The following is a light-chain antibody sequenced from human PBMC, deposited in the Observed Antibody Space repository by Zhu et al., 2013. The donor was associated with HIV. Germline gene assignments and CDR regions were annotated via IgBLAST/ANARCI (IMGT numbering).Light chain of an antibody. J-gene: IGKJ1*01. CDR2: WAS. CDR1: QSVLYSSSNKNY. CDR3: QQYYSTPWT. V-gene: IGKV4-1*01. Sequence: DIVMTQSPDSLAVSLGERATINCKSSQSVLYSSSNKNYLAWYQQKPGQPPKLLIYWASTRESGVPDRFSGSGSGTDFTPTISSLQAEDVAVYYCQQYYSTPWTFGQGTKVEIK.